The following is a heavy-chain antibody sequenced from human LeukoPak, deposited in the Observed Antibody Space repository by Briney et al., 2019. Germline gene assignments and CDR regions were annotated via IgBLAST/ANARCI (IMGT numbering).Heavy chain of an antibody. J-gene: IGHJ4*02. D-gene: IGHD6-19*01. CDR1: GGSISSYY. CDR2: IYTSGST. Sequence: PSQTLSLTCTVSGGSISSYYWSWIRQPPGKGLEWIGRIYTSGSTNYNPSLKSRVTMSVDTSKNQFSLKLSSVTAADTAVYYCARDPGYSSGPGIDYWGQGTLVTVSS. CDR3: ARDPGYSSGPGIDY. V-gene: IGHV4-4*07.